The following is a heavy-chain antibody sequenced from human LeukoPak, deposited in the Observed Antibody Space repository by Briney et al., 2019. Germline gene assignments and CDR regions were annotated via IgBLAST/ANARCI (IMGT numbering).Heavy chain of an antibody. J-gene: IGHJ4*02. CDR3: ARRTTKLPWFGGIKEFEDFDY. Sequence: ASVKVSCKASGYTFTSYAMNWVRQAPGQRLEWMGWINTNTGNPTYAQGFTGRFVFSLDTSVSTAYLQISSLKAEDTAVYYCARRTTKLPWFGGIKEFEDFDYWGQGTLVTVSS. CDR2: INTNTGNP. V-gene: IGHV7-4-1*02. D-gene: IGHD3-10*01. CDR1: GYTFTSYA.